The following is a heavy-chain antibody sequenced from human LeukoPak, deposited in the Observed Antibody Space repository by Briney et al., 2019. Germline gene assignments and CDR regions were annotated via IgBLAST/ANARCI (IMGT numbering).Heavy chain of an antibody. CDR3: ARVVWGIFYDNYYYMDV. Sequence: PGGSLRLSCAASGFTFSSYSMNWVRQAPGKGLEWVGRTSHRAHSYTTKYAASVKGRFTVSRDDSKSSLYLQMNSLKTEDTAVYYCARVVWGIFYDNYYYMDVWGKGTTVIVSS. CDR2: TSHRAHSYTT. J-gene: IGHJ6*03. D-gene: IGHD2/OR15-2a*01. V-gene: IGHV3-72*01. CDR1: GFTFSSYS.